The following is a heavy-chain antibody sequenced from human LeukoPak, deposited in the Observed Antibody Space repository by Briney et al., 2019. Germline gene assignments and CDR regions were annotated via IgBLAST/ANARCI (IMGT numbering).Heavy chain of an antibody. CDR2: IYPGDSDT. CDR3: ARLGYDSSGYYSFGWFDP. Sequence: GESLKISCKGSGYGFTSYWIGWVRQMPGKGLGWMGIIYPGDSDTRYSPSFQGQVTISADKSISTAYLQWSSLQASDTAMYYCARLGYDSSGYYSFGWFDPWGQGTLVTVSS. V-gene: IGHV5-51*01. J-gene: IGHJ5*02. CDR1: GYGFTSYW. D-gene: IGHD3-22*01.